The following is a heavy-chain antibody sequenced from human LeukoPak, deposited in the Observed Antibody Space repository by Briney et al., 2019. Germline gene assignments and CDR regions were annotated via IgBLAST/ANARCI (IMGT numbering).Heavy chain of an antibody. V-gene: IGHV3-23*01. CDR2: ISGSGGST. Sequence: PGGSLRLSCAASGFIFSSYAMSWVRQAPGKGLEWVSGISGSGGSTYYADSVKGRFTISRDNPKNTLYLQMNSLRAEDTAVYYCAKASRDLGYYFDYWGQGTLVTVSS. CDR1: GFIFSSYA. D-gene: IGHD3-16*01. CDR3: AKASRDLGYYFDY. J-gene: IGHJ4*02.